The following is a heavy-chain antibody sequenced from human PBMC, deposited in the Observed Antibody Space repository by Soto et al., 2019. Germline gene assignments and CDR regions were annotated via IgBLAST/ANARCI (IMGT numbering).Heavy chain of an antibody. Sequence: GGSLRLSCAASGFTFSSYGMHWVRQAPGKGLEWVAVISYDGSNKYYADSVKGRFTISRDNSKNTLYLQMNSLRAEDTAVYYCAKVPYSNPGPYYYYGMDVWGQGTTVTVS. V-gene: IGHV3-30*18. CDR2: ISYDGSNK. D-gene: IGHD4-4*01. J-gene: IGHJ6*02. CDR3: AKVPYSNPGPYYYYGMDV. CDR1: GFTFSSYG.